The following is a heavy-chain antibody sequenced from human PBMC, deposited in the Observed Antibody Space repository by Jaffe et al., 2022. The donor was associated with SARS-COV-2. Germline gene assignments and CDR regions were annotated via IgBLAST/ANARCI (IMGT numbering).Heavy chain of an antibody. J-gene: IGHJ4*02. D-gene: IGHD3-22*01. CDR3: ARRGYDSGGYALGY. CDR1: GGSISSSNYY. Sequence: QLQLQESGPGLVKPSETLSLTCTVSGGSISSSNYYWGWVRQPPGKGLEWIGSIYYSGSTNHNPSLKSRVTISVDTSKNQFSLKLNSVTAADTAVYYCARRGYDSGGYALGYWGQGTLVTVSS. V-gene: IGHV4-39*01. CDR2: IYYSGST.